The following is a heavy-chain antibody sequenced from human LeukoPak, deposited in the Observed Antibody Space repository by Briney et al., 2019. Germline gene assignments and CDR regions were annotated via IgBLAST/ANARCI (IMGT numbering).Heavy chain of an antibody. Sequence: SETLSLTCAVYGGSFSDYYWSWIRQPPGKGLEWIGEINHSGSTNYNPSLKSRVTISVDTSKNQFSLKLSSVTAADTAVYYCAHSPTYYFDYWGQGTLVTVSS. CDR1: GGSFSDYY. CDR2: INHSGST. V-gene: IGHV4-34*01. D-gene: IGHD2-21*01. CDR3: AHSPTYYFDY. J-gene: IGHJ4*02.